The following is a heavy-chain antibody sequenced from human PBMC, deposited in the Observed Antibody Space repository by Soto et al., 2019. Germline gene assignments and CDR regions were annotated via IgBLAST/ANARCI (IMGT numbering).Heavy chain of an antibody. CDR3: ATVDRSVALVGWFDP. CDR2: IIPVSGTA. CDR1: GGTFSSYV. V-gene: IGHV1-69*01. J-gene: IGHJ5*02. Sequence: QVHLEQSGAEVKKPGSSVKVSCKFSGGTFSSYVIIWVRQAPGPGLAWMGGIIPVSGTANYAQQFHGRVTISADAATNTAYMELSSVRFDDTAVYYCATVDRSVALVGWFDPWGQGTLVTVSS. D-gene: IGHD2-8*02.